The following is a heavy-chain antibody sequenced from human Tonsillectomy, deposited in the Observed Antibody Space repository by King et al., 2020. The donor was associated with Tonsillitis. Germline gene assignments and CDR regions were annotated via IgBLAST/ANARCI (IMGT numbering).Heavy chain of an antibody. CDR2: INPNSGVT. V-gene: IGHV1-2*02. CDR1: GYTFTGYY. J-gene: IGHJ5*02. Sequence: QEQLVQSGAEVKKPGASVNVSCKASGYTFTGYYMNWVRQAPGQGLEWMGWINPNSGVTNYAQKFQGRVTMTRDTSITTAYMELNRLTSDDTAIYYCTRASYWGWFDPWGQGTLVSVSS. D-gene: IGHD3-16*01. CDR3: TRASYWGWFDP.